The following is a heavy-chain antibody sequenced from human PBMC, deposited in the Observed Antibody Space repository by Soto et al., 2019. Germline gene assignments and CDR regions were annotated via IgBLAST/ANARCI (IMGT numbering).Heavy chain of an antibody. J-gene: IGHJ5*02. CDR1: GGTVASSHW. Sequence: SETLSLTCGVPGGTVASSHWWSWVRQSPGRGLEWIGNVYHTGDTNFNPSLQSRVTFSVDKSNNQFSLRLTSVTAADTAVYFCAREIVTAGGNNYFDPWGPGTLVTVSS. CDR2: VYHTGDT. V-gene: IGHV4-4*02. D-gene: IGHD2-21*02. CDR3: AREIVTAGGNNYFDP.